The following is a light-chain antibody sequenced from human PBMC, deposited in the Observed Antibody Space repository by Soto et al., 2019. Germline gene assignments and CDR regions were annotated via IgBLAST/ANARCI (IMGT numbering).Light chain of an antibody. V-gene: IGKV1-5*01. Sequence: DIQITQSPSTLSSSVPDRFTITCRASQSISSWLAWYQQKPGKAPKFLVYDASNLESGVPSRFSGSGSGTDFTLTITSLQPEDFATYYCQQLESYPSTFGGGTKV. CDR2: DAS. J-gene: IGKJ4*01. CDR1: QSISSW. CDR3: QQLESYPST.